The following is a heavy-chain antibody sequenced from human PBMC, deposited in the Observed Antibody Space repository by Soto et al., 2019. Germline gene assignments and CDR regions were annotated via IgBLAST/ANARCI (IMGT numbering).Heavy chain of an antibody. CDR2: IYYSGST. CDR1: GGSISSYY. V-gene: IGHV4-59*01. Sequence: PSETLSLTCIVSGGSISSYYWSWIRQRQGKGLEWIGYIYYSGSTNYNPSLKSRVTISVDTTKNQFSLKLSPVTAPDTAVYYCARVGRYCSGGRCARSIDAFDIWGQGTMVTVSS. CDR3: ARVGRYCSGGRCARSIDAFDI. D-gene: IGHD2-15*01. J-gene: IGHJ3*02.